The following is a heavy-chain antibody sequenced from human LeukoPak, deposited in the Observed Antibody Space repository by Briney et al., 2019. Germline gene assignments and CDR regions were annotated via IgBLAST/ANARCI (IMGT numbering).Heavy chain of an antibody. CDR3: ARGFRGARELLFDY. V-gene: IGHV4-34*01. D-gene: IGHD1-26*01. Sequence: SETLSLTCAVYGGSFSGYYWSWIRQPPGKGLEWIGEINHSGSTNYNPSLKSRVTISVDTSKNQFSLKLCSVTAADTAVYYCARGFRGARELLFDYWGQGTLVTVSS. CDR2: INHSGST. CDR1: GGSFSGYY. J-gene: IGHJ4*02.